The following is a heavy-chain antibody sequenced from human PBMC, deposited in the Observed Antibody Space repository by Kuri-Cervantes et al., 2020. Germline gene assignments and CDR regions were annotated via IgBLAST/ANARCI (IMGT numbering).Heavy chain of an antibody. J-gene: IGHJ4*02. CDR2: IYYSGST. CDR3: ARESAFDGDYGPFDY. Sequence: SETLSLTCTVSGGSISSSSYYWGWIRQPPGKGLEWIGSIYYSGSTYYNPSLKSRVTISVDTSKNQFSLKLSSVTAADTAVYYCARESAFDGDYGPFDYWGQGTLVTVSS. V-gene: IGHV4-39*07. D-gene: IGHD4-17*01. CDR1: GGSISSSSYY.